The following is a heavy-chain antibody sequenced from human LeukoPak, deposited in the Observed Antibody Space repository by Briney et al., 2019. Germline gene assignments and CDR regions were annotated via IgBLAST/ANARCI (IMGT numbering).Heavy chain of an antibody. J-gene: IGHJ4*02. Sequence: KPSETLSLTCTVSGGSISSYYWSWIRQPAGKGLEWIGRIYTSGTTNYNPSLKSRVTMSVDTSKNQFALKMRSVTAADTAVYYCARANYDGSDYWGQGTLVTVSS. CDR2: IYTSGTT. CDR1: GGSISSYY. D-gene: IGHD3-22*01. V-gene: IGHV4-4*07. CDR3: ARANYDGSDY.